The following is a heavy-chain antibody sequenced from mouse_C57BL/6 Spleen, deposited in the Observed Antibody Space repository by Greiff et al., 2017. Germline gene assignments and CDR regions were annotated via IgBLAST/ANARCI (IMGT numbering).Heavy chain of an antibody. V-gene: IGHV1-69*01. CDR1: GYTFTSYW. CDR2: IDPSDSYT. CDR3: ARTLLLHLDY. D-gene: IGHD2-3*01. Sequence: QVQLQQPGAELVMPGASVKLSCKASGYTFTSYWMHWVKQRPGQGLEWIGEIDPSDSYTNYNQKFKGKSTLTVDKSSSTAYMQLSSLTSEDSAVYYCARTLLLHLDYWGQGTTLTVSS. J-gene: IGHJ2*01.